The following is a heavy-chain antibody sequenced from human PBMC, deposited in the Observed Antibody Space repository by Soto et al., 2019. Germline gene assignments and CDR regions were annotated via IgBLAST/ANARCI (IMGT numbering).Heavy chain of an antibody. Sequence: EVQLLESGGGLAQPGGSLRLSCAASGFTFSSYSMNWVRQAPGKGLEWVSSISGSGGVTSYADSVTARFTISRDNSKNSLFLQMKSLIDEEAAVDYCANVTECGISRCDDGIDIWGHGTLVTVS. D-gene: IGHD3-3*02. J-gene: IGHJ3*02. CDR1: GFTFSSYS. CDR2: ISGSGGVT. CDR3: ANVTECGISRCDDGIDI. V-gene: IGHV3-23*01.